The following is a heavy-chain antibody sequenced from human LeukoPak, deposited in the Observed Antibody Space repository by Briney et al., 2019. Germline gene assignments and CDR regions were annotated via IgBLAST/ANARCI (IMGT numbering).Heavy chain of an antibody. V-gene: IGHV3-30-3*01. CDR2: ISYDGSNK. CDR3: AISGRDILTGYFSY. CDR1: GFTFSDYA. Sequence: GGSLRLSCAASGFTFSDYALHWVRQAPGKGLEWEAVISYDGSNKYYADSVKGRFTISRDNSKNTLYLQMNSLRAEDTAVYYCAISGRDILTGYFSYWGQGTLVTVSS. J-gene: IGHJ4*02. D-gene: IGHD3-9*01.